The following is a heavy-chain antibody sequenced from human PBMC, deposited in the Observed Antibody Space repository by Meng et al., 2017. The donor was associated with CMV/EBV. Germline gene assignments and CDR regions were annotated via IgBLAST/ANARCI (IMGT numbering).Heavy chain of an antibody. CDR3: ARDQYSSSSHYYYYGMDV. J-gene: IGHJ6*02. V-gene: IGHV3-21*01. Sequence: GESLKISCAASGFTFSSYWMSWVRQAPGKGLEWVSSISSSSSYIYYADSVKGRFTISRDNAKNSLYLQMNSLRAEDTAVYYCARDQYSSSSHYYYYGMDVWGQGTTVTVS. CDR1: GFTFSSYW. D-gene: IGHD6-6*01. CDR2: ISSSSSYI.